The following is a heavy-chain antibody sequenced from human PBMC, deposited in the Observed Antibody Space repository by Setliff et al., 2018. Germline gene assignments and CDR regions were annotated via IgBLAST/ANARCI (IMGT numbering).Heavy chain of an antibody. V-gene: IGHV3-23*01. CDR2: ISSGGSA. D-gene: IGHD3-16*01. CDR1: GFTFGDFA. J-gene: IGHJ4*02. Sequence: GESLKISCAASGFTFGDFAMNWARQTPGKGLEWVSAISSGGSAYYADSVKGRFTISRDNSKNTLYLQMNSLRAEDTAVYYCAKEVVTYVYDYWGQGTLVTVSS. CDR3: AKEVVTYVYDY.